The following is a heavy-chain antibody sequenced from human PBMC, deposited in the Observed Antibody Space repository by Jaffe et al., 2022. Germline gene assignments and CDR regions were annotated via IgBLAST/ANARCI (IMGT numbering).Heavy chain of an antibody. J-gene: IGHJ4*02. CDR2: ISDDGSNK. Sequence: QVQLVESGGGVVQPGGSLRLSCAASGFTFSVHGMHWVRQAPGKGLEWVAIISDDGSNKHYADSVKGRFTVSRDNSKNTLYLQVNSLRAEDTAVYYCAKACRGGGFCYYVDYWGQGTLVTVSS. D-gene: IGHD2-21*01. V-gene: IGHV3-30*18. CDR1: GFTFSVHG. CDR3: AKACRGGGFCYYVDY.